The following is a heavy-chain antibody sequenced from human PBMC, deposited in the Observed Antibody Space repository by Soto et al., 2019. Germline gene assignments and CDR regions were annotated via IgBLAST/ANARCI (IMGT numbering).Heavy chain of an antibody. J-gene: IGHJ5*02. CDR2: ISAYTGNT. D-gene: IGHD3-22*01. V-gene: IGHV1-18*04. CDR1: GYTFTSYG. CDR3: ARDKDTYYYDNGWFDP. Sequence: QVQLVQSGAEVKSPGASVKVSCEASGYTFTSYGISWVRQAPGQGLEWMGWISAYTGNTNYAQKLQGRVTMTTDTSTSTAYMELGSVRSDDTAVYYCARDKDTYYYDNGWFDPWGQGTLVTVSS.